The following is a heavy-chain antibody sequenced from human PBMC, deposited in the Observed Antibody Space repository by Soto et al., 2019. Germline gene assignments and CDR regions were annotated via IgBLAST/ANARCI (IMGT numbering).Heavy chain of an antibody. V-gene: IGHV3-30*18. CDR1: GFTFSDYG. CDR3: AKDHCSADRGYDIRNDWDV. J-gene: IGHJ6*02. CDR2: ISYEGSKT. D-gene: IGHD5-12*01. Sequence: QVQLVESGGGVVQPGRSLRLSCAASGFTFSDYGIHWVRQDPGKGLEWVAVISYEGSKTYYADSVKGRFTISRDNSKNTLYLQMASLRPEDTAVYYCAKDHCSADRGYDIRNDWDVGGQGTTLTVSS.